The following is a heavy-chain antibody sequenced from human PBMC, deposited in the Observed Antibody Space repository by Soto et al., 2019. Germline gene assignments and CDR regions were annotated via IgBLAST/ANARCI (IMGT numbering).Heavy chain of an antibody. CDR3: AKGTGVLYYGMDV. CDR1: GFTFSSYA. J-gene: IGHJ6*02. Sequence: PGGSLRLSCAASGFTFSSYAMSWVRQAPGKGLEWVSAISGSGGSTYYADSVKGRFTIYRDNSKNKLYLQMNSLRAEETAVYYCAKGTGVLYYGMDVWGQGNTVTVSS. V-gene: IGHV3-23*01. D-gene: IGHD1-1*01. CDR2: ISGSGGST.